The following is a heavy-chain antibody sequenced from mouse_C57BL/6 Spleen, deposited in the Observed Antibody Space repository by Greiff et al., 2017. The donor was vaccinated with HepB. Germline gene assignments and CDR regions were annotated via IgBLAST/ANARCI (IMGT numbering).Heavy chain of an antibody. CDR2: IHPNSGST. D-gene: IGHD2-3*01. CDR1: GYTFTSYW. CDR3: ARGDGYYSYYAMDY. Sequence: QVQLKQPGAELVKPGASVKLSCKASGYTFTSYWMRWVKQRPGQGLEWIGMIHPNSGSTNYNEKFKSKATLTVDKSSSTAYMQLSSLTSEDSAVYYCARGDGYYSYYAMDYWGQGTSVTVSS. J-gene: IGHJ4*01. V-gene: IGHV1-64*01.